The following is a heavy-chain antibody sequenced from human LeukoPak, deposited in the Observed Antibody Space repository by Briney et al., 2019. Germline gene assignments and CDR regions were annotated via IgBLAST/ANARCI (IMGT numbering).Heavy chain of an antibody. CDR3: IAPREGFDY. V-gene: IGHV3-73*01. CDR2: IRSKANSYAT. D-gene: IGHD3-3*02. J-gene: IGHJ4*02. Sequence: PGGPLRLSCAASGFTFSGSAMHWVRQASGKGLEWVGRIRSKANSYATAYAASVKGRFTISRDDSKNTAYLQMNSLKTEDTAVYYCIAPREGFDYWGQGTLVTVSS. CDR1: GFTFSGSA.